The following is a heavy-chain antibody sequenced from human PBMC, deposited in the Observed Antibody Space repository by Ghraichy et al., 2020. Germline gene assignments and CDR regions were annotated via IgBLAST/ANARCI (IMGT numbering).Heavy chain of an antibody. V-gene: IGHV3-73*01. J-gene: IGHJ6*02. CDR2: IRTKVNGYAT. CDR1: GFTFSGSG. Sequence: GGSLRLSCTGSGFTFSGSGMHWVRQASGKGLEWVGRIRTKVNGYATAYAASVKGRFTISRDDSKNTAYLQMDSLKTEDTAVYYCAKVYGDPWYYGMDVWGQGTTVTVSS. CDR3: AKVYGDPWYYGMDV. D-gene: IGHD4-17*01.